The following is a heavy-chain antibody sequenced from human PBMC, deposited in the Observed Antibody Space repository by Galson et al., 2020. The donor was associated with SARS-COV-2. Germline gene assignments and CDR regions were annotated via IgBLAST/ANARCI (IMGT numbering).Heavy chain of an antibody. V-gene: IGHV3-30*18. D-gene: IGHD3-3*02. Sequence: GESLKISCGASGFNFNNYGMHWVRQAPGKGLEWVAIISYEGSNKYYADSVKGRFTVSRDNSKNTLFLQMNSLRSEDTAVYYCAKRGEHFWSAYYVNHWGQGTLVTVSS. CDR1: GFNFNNYG. CDR2: ISYEGSNK. CDR3: AKRGEHFWSAYYVNH. J-gene: IGHJ5*02.